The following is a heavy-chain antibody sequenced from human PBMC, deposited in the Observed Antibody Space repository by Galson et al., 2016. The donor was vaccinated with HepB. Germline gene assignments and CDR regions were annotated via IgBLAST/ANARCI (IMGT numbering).Heavy chain of an antibody. CDR1: GGTISSYDLY. CDR2: IYASGIA. V-gene: IGHV4-61*02. J-gene: IGHJ4*02. Sequence: LSLTCTVSGGTISSYDLYWSWIRQPAGKGLEWIGRIYASGIAHYNPSLKSRVSMSIDTSKDQVSLKLTSVTAADTAVYYCAREFTYWGPGTLVTVSS. CDR3: AREFTY.